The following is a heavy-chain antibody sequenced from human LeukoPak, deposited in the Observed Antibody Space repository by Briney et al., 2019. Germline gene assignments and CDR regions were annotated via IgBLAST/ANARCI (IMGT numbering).Heavy chain of an antibody. J-gene: IGHJ4*02. Sequence: ASVKVSCKVSGYTLTELSMHWVRPAPGKGLEWMGGFDPEDGETIYAQKFQGRVTMTEDTSTDTAYMELSSLRSEDTAVYYCATAELPLRLGELSNSFDYWGQGTLVTVSS. CDR2: FDPEDGET. CDR1: GYTLTELS. V-gene: IGHV1-24*01. D-gene: IGHD3-16*02. CDR3: ATAELPLRLGELSNSFDY.